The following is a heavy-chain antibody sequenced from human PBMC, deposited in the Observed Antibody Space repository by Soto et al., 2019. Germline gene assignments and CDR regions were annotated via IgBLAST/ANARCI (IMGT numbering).Heavy chain of an antibody. CDR3: AKDMKVAGATTWFDP. J-gene: IGHJ5*02. V-gene: IGHV3-23*01. D-gene: IGHD1-26*01. Sequence: GSLRLSCAASGFTFSSYAMSWVRQAPGKGLEWVSAISAGGGSTYYADSVKGRFTISRDNSKNTLHLQMNSLRAEDTALYYCAKDMKVAGATTWFDPWGQGTLVTVSS. CDR2: ISAGGGST. CDR1: GFTFSSYA.